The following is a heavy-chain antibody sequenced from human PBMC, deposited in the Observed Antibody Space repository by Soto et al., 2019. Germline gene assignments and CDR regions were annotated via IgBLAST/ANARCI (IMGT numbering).Heavy chain of an antibody. CDR2: ISSSSSYI. CDR3: ARDSPGRGPKAFDI. J-gene: IGHJ3*02. V-gene: IGHV3-21*01. D-gene: IGHD3-10*01. CDR1: GFTFSSYS. Sequence: VQLVESGGGLVQPGGSLRLSCAASGFTFSSYSMNWVRQAPGKGLEWVSSISSSSSYIYYADSVKGRFTISRDNAKNSLYLQMNSLRAEDTAVYYCARDSPGRGPKAFDIWGQGTMVTVSS.